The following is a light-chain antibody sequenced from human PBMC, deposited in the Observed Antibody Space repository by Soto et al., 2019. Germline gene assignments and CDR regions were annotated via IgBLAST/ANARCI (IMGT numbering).Light chain of an antibody. Sequence: DIQMTQSPSSLSASVGDRVTISCRASQDIEAYLNWYQQKPGKAPKLLIYAASNWQTGVPSRFSGGGSGTDFTLTITSLRPEDFATYYCQQSDSTPFTFGPGTTVDFK. J-gene: IGKJ3*01. V-gene: IGKV1-39*01. CDR1: QDIEAY. CDR2: AAS. CDR3: QQSDSTPFT.